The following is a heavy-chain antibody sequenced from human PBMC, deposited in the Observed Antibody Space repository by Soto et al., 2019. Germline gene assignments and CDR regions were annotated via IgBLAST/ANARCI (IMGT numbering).Heavy chain of an antibody. V-gene: IGHV1-8*01. J-gene: IGHJ4*02. Sequence: QVQLVQSGAEVKKHGASVKVYCKASGYTFTSSDINWVRQATGQGLEWMGWMNPNNGNTGYSQEFQGRVTMTRDTSITTAYMELSSLPSDDTAISYCATSGSGWYLYWGQGTLVTFSS. CDR2: MNPNNGNT. CDR1: GYTFTSSD. CDR3: ATSGSGWYLY. D-gene: IGHD6-19*01.